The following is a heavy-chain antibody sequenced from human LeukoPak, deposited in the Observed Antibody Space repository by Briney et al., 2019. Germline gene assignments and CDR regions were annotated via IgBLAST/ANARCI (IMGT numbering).Heavy chain of an antibody. CDR1: GGSFSGYY. J-gene: IGHJ4*02. Sequence: SETLSLTCAVYGGSFSGYYWSWIRQPPGKGLEWIGEINHSGSTNYNPSLKSRVTISVDTSKNQFSLKLSSVTAADTAVYYCARNRDTAMDNPYYFDYWGQGTLVTVSS. CDR3: ARNRDTAMDNPYYFDY. D-gene: IGHD5-18*01. V-gene: IGHV4-34*01. CDR2: INHSGST.